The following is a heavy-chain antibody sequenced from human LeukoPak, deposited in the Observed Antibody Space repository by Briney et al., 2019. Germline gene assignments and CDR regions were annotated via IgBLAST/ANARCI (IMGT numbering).Heavy chain of an antibody. CDR1: GFTSSSYW. V-gene: IGHV3-7*01. J-gene: IGHJ4*02. CDR3: ARDRGSSGWYEFDY. D-gene: IGHD6-19*01. Sequence: SGGSLRLSCAASGFTSSSYWMSWVRQAPGKGPEWVANIKQDGSEKYYVDSVEGRFTISRDNAKNSLYLQMNSLRAEDTAVYYCARDRGSSGWYEFDYWGQGTLVTVSS. CDR2: IKQDGSEK.